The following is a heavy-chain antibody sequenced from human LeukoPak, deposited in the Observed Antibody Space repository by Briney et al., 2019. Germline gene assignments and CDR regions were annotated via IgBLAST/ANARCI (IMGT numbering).Heavy chain of an antibody. CDR2: IYYSGST. Sequence: PSETLSLTCTVSGGSISSSSYYWGWIRQPPGKGLEWIGSIYYSGSTYYNPSLKSRVTISVDTSKNQFSLKLSSVTAADTAVYYCARVRYDSSGYYSPHDAFDIWGQGTMVTVSS. CDR3: ARVRYDSSGYYSPHDAFDI. J-gene: IGHJ3*02. CDR1: GGSISSSSYY. V-gene: IGHV4-39*07. D-gene: IGHD3-22*01.